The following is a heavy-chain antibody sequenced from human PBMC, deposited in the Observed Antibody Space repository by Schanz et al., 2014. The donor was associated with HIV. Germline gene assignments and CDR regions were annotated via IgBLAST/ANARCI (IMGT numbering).Heavy chain of an antibody. J-gene: IGHJ6*02. CDR1: GFTFSDYG. Sequence: QVQLVESGGGVVQPGRSLRLSCAASGFTFSDYGMHWARQAPGKGLEWGAVIWDDGSDKYYGDSVKGRFTISRDNSKNTLYLQMNSLRADDTAVYYCAREIGGQQLAGNQYYYHYYGMDVWGQGTTVTVSS. V-gene: IGHV3-33*01. CDR3: AREIGGQQLAGNQYYYHYYGMDV. CDR2: IWDDGSDK. D-gene: IGHD6-13*01.